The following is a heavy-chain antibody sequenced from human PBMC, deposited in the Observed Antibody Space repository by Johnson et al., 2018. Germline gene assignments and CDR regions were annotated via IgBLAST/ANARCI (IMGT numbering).Heavy chain of an antibody. V-gene: IGHV3-33*05. CDR2: ISYDGSNK. CDR3: AKDREYDSSIYYCEYFQH. Sequence: QVQLVQSGGGVVQPGRSLRLSCAASGFTFSSYGMHWVRQAPGKGLEWVAVISYDGSNKYYADSVKGRFTISRDNSKNKLYLQMNSLRAEDTAVYYCAKDREYDSSIYYCEYFQHWGQGTLVTVSS. CDR1: GFTFSSYG. D-gene: IGHD3-22*01. J-gene: IGHJ1*01.